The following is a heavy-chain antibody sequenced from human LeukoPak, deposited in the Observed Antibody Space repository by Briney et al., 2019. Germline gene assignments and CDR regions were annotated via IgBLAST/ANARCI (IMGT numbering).Heavy chain of an antibody. CDR3: ASPGDYYDSGRQPTNY. V-gene: IGHV3-30-3*02. D-gene: IGHD3-10*01. CDR1: GFPFSTYA. Sequence: GGSLRLSCVASGFPFSTYAMHWVRQAPGKGLEWVAVISYDGSNEYYADSVRGRFTISRDDSRNTLFLQMNNLRPDDTAAYYCASPGDYYDSGRQPTNYWGQGTLVTVSS. J-gene: IGHJ4*02. CDR2: ISYDGSNE.